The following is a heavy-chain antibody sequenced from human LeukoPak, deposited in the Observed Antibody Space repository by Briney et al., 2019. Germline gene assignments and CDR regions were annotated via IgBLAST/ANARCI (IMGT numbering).Heavy chain of an antibody. CDR3: ATSGWYLLPGVY. D-gene: IGHD6-19*01. CDR1: GGSISSYY. J-gene: IGHJ4*02. Sequence: SETLSLTCTVSGGSISSYYWSWIRQPAGKGLEWIGRIYTSGSTNYNPSLKRRVTMSVDTSKNQFSLKLSSVTAADTAVYYCATSGWYLLPGVYWGQGTLVTVSS. CDR2: IYTSGST. V-gene: IGHV4-4*07.